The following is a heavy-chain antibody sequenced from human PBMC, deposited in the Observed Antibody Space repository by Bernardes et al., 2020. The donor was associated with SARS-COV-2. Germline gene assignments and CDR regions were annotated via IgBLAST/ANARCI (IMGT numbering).Heavy chain of an antibody. Sequence: GSLRLPFAASVFTFGDYAMHWVRQAPGKGLVWVSRITIDGIVTTYADSVKGRFTISRDNAENTLYLQMNSLGAEDTAVYYCARGITDSFDNWGQGTLVTVSS. CDR2: ITIDGIVT. J-gene: IGHJ4*02. CDR1: VFTFGDYA. D-gene: IGHD3-10*01. CDR3: ARGITDSFDN. V-gene: IGHV3-74*01.